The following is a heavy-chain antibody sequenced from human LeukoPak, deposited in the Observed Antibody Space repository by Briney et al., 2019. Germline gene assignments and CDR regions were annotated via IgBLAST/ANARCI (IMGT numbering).Heavy chain of an antibody. J-gene: IGHJ4*02. CDR3: ASPGLSTMVRGCNFDY. Sequence: SVKVSREASVDTLSRYAVSWVRDAPGQGRECMAKVIPMLGTANSTQNLQGRVTITTDESTSTAYMELSSLRSEDTAVYYCASPGLSTMVRGCNFDYWGQGALVTVSS. V-gene: IGHV1-69*05. D-gene: IGHD3-10*01. CDR2: VIPMLGTA. CDR1: VDTLSRYA.